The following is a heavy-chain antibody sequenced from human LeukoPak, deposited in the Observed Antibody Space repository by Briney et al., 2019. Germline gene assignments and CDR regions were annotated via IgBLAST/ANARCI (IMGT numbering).Heavy chain of an antibody. V-gene: IGHV4-61*01. Sequence: SETLSLTCTASGGSVNSGTWYWSWIRQPPGKGLEWIGDIYYSGSANYNPSLKSRVTISVDTSKNQFSLKLSSVTAADTAVYYCARLFTPRSCWFDPWGQGTLVTVSS. CDR2: IYYSGSA. J-gene: IGHJ5*02. CDR3: ARLFTPRSCWFDP. CDR1: GGSVNSGTWY.